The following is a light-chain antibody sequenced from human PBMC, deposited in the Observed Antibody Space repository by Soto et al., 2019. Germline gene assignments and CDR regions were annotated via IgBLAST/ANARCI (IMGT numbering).Light chain of an antibody. Sequence: EIELTQSPGTLASSPGDGATLSCRASQSVSKYLAWYQQKPAQAPRRLIYGASSRATGIPDSFSGSGSGTDFTLTITSLEPEDFAVYYCQQYGRSPHAFGQGTKVDSK. V-gene: IGKV3-20*01. CDR3: QQYGRSPHA. CDR1: QSVSKY. CDR2: GAS. J-gene: IGKJ1*01.